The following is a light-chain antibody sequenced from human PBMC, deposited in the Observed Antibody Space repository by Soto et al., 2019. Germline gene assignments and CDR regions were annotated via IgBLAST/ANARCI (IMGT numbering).Light chain of an antibody. Sequence: LTQPASVAGSPGQSITISCTGASSDVGGYDYGYWYQHHPGKAPKLMIYDVSNRPSGVSNRFSGSKCGNTASLTISGLQAXXXXXYYCSSYTSSSTLGVVFGGGTKLT. CDR3: SSYTSSSTLGVV. J-gene: IGLJ3*02. CDR1: SSDVGGYDY. CDR2: DVS. V-gene: IGLV2-14*01.